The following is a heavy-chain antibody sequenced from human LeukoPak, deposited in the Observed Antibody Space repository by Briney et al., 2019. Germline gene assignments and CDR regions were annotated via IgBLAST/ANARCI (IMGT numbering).Heavy chain of an antibody. Sequence: GGSLRLSCATSGFTFSHYWMSWVRQAPGKGLEWVANINLDGIKKYHVDSVKGRFTISRGNAQNSLYLQMNSLRVEDTAVYYCARDETGGHFENWGQGTLVTVSS. V-gene: IGHV3-7*01. CDR3: ARDETGGHFEN. D-gene: IGHD3-10*01. CDR1: GFTFSHYW. J-gene: IGHJ4*02. CDR2: INLDGIKK.